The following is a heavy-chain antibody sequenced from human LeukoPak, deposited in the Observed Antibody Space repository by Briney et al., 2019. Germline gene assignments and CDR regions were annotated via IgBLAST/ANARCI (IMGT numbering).Heavy chain of an antibody. D-gene: IGHD3-10*02. CDR1: GYTFTSYG. Sequence: GASVKVSCKASGYTFTSYGISWVRQAPGQGLEWMGWISAYNGNTNYAQKLQGRVTMTTDTSTSTAYMELRSLRSDDTAVYYCARVPPYVVRGVIPHFDYWGQGTLVTVSS. CDR3: ARVPPYVVRGVIPHFDY. CDR2: ISAYNGNT. V-gene: IGHV1-18*01. J-gene: IGHJ4*02.